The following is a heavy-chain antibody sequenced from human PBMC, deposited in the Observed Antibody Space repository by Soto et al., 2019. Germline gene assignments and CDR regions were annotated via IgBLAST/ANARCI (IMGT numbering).Heavy chain of an antibody. CDR3: AKEVGAIWFDP. J-gene: IGHJ5*02. D-gene: IGHD1-26*01. V-gene: IGHV3-30*18. Sequence: PGGSLRLSCAASGFTFSSYGMHWVRQAPGKGLEWVAVISYDGSNKYYADSVKGRFTISRDNSKNTLYLQMNSLRAEDTAVYYCAKEVGAIWFDPWGQGTLVTVSS. CDR2: ISYDGSNK. CDR1: GFTFSSYG.